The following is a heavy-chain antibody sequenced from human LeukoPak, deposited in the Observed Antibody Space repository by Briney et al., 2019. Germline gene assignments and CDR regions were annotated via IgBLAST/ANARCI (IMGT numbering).Heavy chain of an antibody. J-gene: IGHJ5*02. CDR2: ISDSGDRT. CDR3: ARDPVEDIVVVPAAINNWFDP. V-gene: IGHV3-23*01. D-gene: IGHD2-2*01. Sequence: GGSLRLSCAASGFTFTSHFMSWFRQAPGKGLEWIAAISDSGDRTVSVDSVKGRFTISRDNAKNSLYLQMNSLRAEDTAVYYCARDPVEDIVVVPAAINNWFDPWGQGTLVTVSS. CDR1: GFTFTSHF.